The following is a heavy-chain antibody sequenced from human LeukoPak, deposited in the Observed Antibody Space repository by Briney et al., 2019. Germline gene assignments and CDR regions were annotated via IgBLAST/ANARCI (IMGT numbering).Heavy chain of an antibody. CDR2: INPNSGGT. CDR1: GYTLTELS. D-gene: IGHD6-13*01. CDR3: ARAGYSSSWPPQDY. Sequence: ASVKVSCKVSGYTLTELSMHWVRQAPGQGLEWMGWINPNSGGTNYAQKFQGWVTMTRDTSISTAYMELSRLRSDDTAVYYCARAGYSSSWPPQDYWGQGTLVTVSS. V-gene: IGHV1-2*04. J-gene: IGHJ4*02.